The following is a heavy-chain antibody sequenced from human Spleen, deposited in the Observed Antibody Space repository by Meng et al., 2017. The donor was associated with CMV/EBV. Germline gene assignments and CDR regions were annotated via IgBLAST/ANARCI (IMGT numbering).Heavy chain of an antibody. CDR3: ARRAAGGWFDP. CDR1: GFAFGSYA. J-gene: IGHJ5*02. V-gene: IGHV3-23*03. D-gene: IGHD6-13*01. Sequence: PGFAFGSYALRWVRQAPGKGLGWVSVIYSDDRRTSYADSVKGRFTISRDYSKNTVYLQMNSLRAEDTAIYYCARRAAGGWFDPWGQGTLVTVSS. CDR2: IYSDDRRT.